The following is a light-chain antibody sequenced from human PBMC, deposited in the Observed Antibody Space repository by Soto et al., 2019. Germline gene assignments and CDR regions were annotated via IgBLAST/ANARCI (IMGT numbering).Light chain of an antibody. CDR2: ETS. CDR1: QSVSNY. V-gene: IGKV3-11*01. Sequence: EILLTQSPATLSLSPAARATLSCRASQSVSNYLSWYQQKPGQTPRLLMNETSRRATGIPARFSGSGSGTDFTLTISSLEPEDFAVYYCQQRHNWRDTFGQGTRLEIK. CDR3: QQRHNWRDT. J-gene: IGKJ5*01.